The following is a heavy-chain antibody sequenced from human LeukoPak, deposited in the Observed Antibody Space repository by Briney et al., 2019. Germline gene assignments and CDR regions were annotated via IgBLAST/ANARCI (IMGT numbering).Heavy chain of an antibody. CDR1: GGSISSSSYY. CDR3: ARHAAAGTLLPFDY. Sequence: SETLSLTCTVSGGSISSSSYYWGWIRQPPGKGLEWIGSIYYSGSTYYNPSLKSRVTISVDASKNQFSLKLSSVTAADTAVYYCARHAAAGTLLPFDYWGQGTLVTVSS. J-gene: IGHJ4*02. CDR2: IYYSGST. V-gene: IGHV4-39*01. D-gene: IGHD6-13*01.